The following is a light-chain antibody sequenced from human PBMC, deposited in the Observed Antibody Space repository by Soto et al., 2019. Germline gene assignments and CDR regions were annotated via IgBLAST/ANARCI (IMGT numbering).Light chain of an antibody. Sequence: DIQMTQSPSSLSASVGDRVTITCRASQSISTYLNWYQQKPGKAPKLLIYTTSNLQSGVPSRFSGSGSGTHFNLTITSLQPEDFATYYCQQSYSTLFTFGPGTKVDIK. CDR3: QQSYSTLFT. J-gene: IGKJ3*01. CDR1: QSISTY. V-gene: IGKV1-39*01. CDR2: TTS.